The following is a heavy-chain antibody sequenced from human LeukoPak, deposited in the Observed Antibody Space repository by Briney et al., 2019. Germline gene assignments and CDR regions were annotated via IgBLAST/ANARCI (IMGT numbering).Heavy chain of an antibody. D-gene: IGHD2-15*01. CDR3: ARGLRQYCSGGSCYSYDY. J-gene: IGHJ4*02. CDR1: GDSINRTSYY. CDR2: FCYSENT. V-gene: IGHV4-39*01. Sequence: SDTQSLTCSVSGDSINRTSYYGGWIRKPPGKGLEGIGSFCYSENTYYNVSLKSRVTISVDTSKNQFSLKLSSVAAADTAVYYCARGLRQYCSGGSCYSYDYWGQGTLVTVSS.